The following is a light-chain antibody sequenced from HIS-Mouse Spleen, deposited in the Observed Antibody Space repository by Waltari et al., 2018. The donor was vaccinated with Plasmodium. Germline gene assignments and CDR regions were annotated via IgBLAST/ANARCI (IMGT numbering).Light chain of an antibody. J-gene: IGLJ1*01. CDR2: DVS. V-gene: IGLV2-11*01. Sequence: QSALTQPRSVSGSPGQSVTIPCTGTSSAAGGYNSVPGYQQHPGKAPKRMIYDVSKRPSGVPDRFSGSNSGNTATLTISGTQAMDEADYYCQAWDSSTDYVFGTGTKVTVL. CDR3: QAWDSSTDYV. CDR1: SSAAGGYNS.